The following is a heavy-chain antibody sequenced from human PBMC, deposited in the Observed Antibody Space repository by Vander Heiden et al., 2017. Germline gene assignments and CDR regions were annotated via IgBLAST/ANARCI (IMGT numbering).Heavy chain of an antibody. V-gene: IGHV3-30-3*01. CDR1: GVTFSSYA. D-gene: IGHD1-26*01. Sequence: QVQLVESGGGVVQPGRSLRLSCAASGVTFSSYAMHWVRQAPGKGLEWVAVISYDGSNKYYADSVKGRFTISRDNSKNTLYLQMNSLRAEDTAVYYCARVGATTGSYFQHWGQGTLVTVSS. CDR2: ISYDGSNK. CDR3: ARVGATTGSYFQH. J-gene: IGHJ1*01.